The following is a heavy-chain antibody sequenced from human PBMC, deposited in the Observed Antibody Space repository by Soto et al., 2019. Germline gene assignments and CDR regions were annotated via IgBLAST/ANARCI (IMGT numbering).Heavy chain of an antibody. V-gene: IGHV3-21*04. J-gene: IGHJ4*02. CDR3: ASGIGTYTDPFDY. CDR2: ISSSSRYI. Sequence: PEGSRRRSCAASGFTFSSYSMNWVRQAPGKGLECASSISSSSRYIYYADSVKGRFTMSRDNARDSVYLQMNSLRAEDTAVYYCASGIGTYTDPFDYWGQGTLVTVSS. D-gene: IGHD3-3*02. CDR1: GFTFSSYS.